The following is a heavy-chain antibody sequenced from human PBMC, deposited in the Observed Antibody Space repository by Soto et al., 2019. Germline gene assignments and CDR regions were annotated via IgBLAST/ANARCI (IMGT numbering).Heavy chain of an antibody. CDR2: IIPILGTA. CDR1: GGTLNNYA. J-gene: IGHJ4*02. V-gene: IGHV1-69*01. CDR3: ARDHSLVGGTYYFDY. Sequence: QVQLVQSGAEVKKPGSSVKVSCKASGGTLNNYAISWVRQAPGQGLEWMGGIIPILGTAKYAQKFQGRVTMTSDESTNTADMELSSLRSEDTAVYYCARDHSLVGGTYYFDYWGQVTLVIVSS. D-gene: IGHD1-26*01.